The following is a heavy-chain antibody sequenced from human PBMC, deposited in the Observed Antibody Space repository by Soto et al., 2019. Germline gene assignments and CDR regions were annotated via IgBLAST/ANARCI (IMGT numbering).Heavy chain of an antibody. V-gene: IGHV1-69*01. D-gene: IGHD3-10*01. CDR1: GGTFSSYA. CDR2: IIPIFGTV. CDR3: ARGLKREIFGKSIIDNYFDP. J-gene: IGHJ5*02. Sequence: QVQLVQSGAEVKKPGSSVKVSCKASGGTFSSYAISWVRQAPGQGLEWMGGIIPIFGTVNYTQNFQGRVTSTADESTSTAYMELSGLRSEDTAVYYCARGLKREIFGKSIIDNYFDPWGQGTLVTVSS.